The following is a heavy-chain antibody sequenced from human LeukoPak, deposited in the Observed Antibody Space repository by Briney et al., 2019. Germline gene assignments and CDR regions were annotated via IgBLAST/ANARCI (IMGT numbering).Heavy chain of an antibody. D-gene: IGHD5-12*01. CDR3: AKTSRGNSAYDVPFDY. CDR2: VRGSGSDT. Sequence: GVSLRLSCAVSGFTFSTYAMSWVRQAPGKGLEWISAVRGSGSDTYYADSVKGRFTISRDNSKNTLYLQMNSLRAGDTAIYYCAKTSRGNSAYDVPFDYWGQGTLVTVSS. J-gene: IGHJ4*02. CDR1: GFTFSTYA. V-gene: IGHV3-23*01.